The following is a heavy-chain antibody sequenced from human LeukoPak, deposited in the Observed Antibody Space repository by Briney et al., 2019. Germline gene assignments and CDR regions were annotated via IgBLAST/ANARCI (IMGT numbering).Heavy chain of an antibody. CDR1: GFTFSDYY. CDR2: ISSSGSTI. V-gene: IGHV3-11*01. J-gene: IGHJ6*02. D-gene: IGHD6-6*01. CDR3: ARDGGSSSSSAYYYYGMDV. Sequence: PGGSLRLSCAASGFTFSDYYMSWIRQAPGKGLEWVSYISSSGSTIYYADSVKGRFTISRDNAKNSLYLQMNSLRAEDTAVYYCARDGGSSSSSAYYYYGMDVWGQGTTVTVSS.